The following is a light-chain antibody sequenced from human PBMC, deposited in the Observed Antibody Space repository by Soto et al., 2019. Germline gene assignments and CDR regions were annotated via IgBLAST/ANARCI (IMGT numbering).Light chain of an antibody. CDR2: YDT. Sequence: SYELTQPPSVSVAPGKTATFTCGGTNIGSRSVHWYQQKPGQAPVLVIYYDTDRPSGIPERFSGSNSGNTATLTISGVEAGDEADYYCQVWDTYSHLVLFGGGTKLTVL. V-gene: IGLV3-21*04. CDR1: NIGSRS. CDR3: QVWDTYSHLVL. J-gene: IGLJ2*01.